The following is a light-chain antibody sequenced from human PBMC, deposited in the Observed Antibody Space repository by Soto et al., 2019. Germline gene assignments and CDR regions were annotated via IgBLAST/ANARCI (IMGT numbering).Light chain of an antibody. J-gene: IGKJ1*01. CDR2: TSF. V-gene: IGKV1-39*01. CDR3: QQAFSAEWT. Sequence: DIQLTQFPSSLSASVGDRVTITCRVSQGISSYLNWYRQKPGKVPKLLIHTSFTLYSGVPSRFSGTGSGTDFTLTISSPQPEDFATYFCQQAFSAEWTFGQGTKVDI. CDR1: QGISSY.